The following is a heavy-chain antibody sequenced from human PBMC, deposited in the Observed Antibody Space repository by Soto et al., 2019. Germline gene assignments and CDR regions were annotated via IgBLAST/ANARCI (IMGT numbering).Heavy chain of an antibody. CDR2: IFSNDEK. J-gene: IGHJ4*02. V-gene: IGHV2-26*01. CDR3: ARMGHYDFWSGYYLDY. D-gene: IGHD3-3*01. Sequence: SGPTLLNPTETVTLTCTVSGFSLSNARMGVSWIRQPPGKALEWLAHIFSNDEKSYSTSPKSRLTISKDTSKSQVVLTMTNMDPVDTATYYCARMGHYDFWSGYYLDYWGQGTLVTVSP. CDR1: GFSLSNARMG.